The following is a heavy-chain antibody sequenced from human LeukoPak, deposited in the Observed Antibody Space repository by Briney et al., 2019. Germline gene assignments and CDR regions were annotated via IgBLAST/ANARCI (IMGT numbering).Heavy chain of an antibody. CDR1: GYTFPNYG. CDR2: SAYHGNT. J-gene: IGHJ4*02. CDR3: ARYNLMFRGVTTSDY. D-gene: IGHD3-10*01. V-gene: IGHV1-18*01. Sequence: ASVKVSCKASGYTFPNYGFNWERQAPRQGPEWMGNSAYHGNTNYAQTFQDRVTITTDTSTSTVYIDLRSLRSDDAAVYYCARYNLMFRGVTTSDYWGQGTLVTVSS.